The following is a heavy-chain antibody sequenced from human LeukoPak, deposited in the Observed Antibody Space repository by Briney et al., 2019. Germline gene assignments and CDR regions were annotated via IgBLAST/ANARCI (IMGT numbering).Heavy chain of an antibody. D-gene: IGHD7-27*01. CDR1: GFTFSTNS. Sequence: GESLRLSCAASGFTFSTNSMNWVRQAPGKGLEWISYITSTSSAKYYADSVKGRFTISRDNAKNLLYLQMNSLRDEDTALYYCARDTNWGFDYWGQGTLVTVSS. CDR2: ITSTSSAK. J-gene: IGHJ4*02. CDR3: ARDTNWGFDY. V-gene: IGHV3-48*02.